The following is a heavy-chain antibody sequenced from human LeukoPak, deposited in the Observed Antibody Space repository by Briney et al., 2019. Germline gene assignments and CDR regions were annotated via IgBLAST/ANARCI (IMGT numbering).Heavy chain of an antibody. CDR1: GFTFSSYN. V-gene: IGHV3-21*01. D-gene: IGHD5-18*01. CDR3: ARDGSCENSYGCRYYYYMDV. Sequence: GGSLRLSCAASGFTFSSYNMNWVRQAPGKGLEWVSSISRSSSYIYYADSVKGRFTISRDNAKNSLYLQMNSLRAEDTAVYYCARDGSCENSYGCRYYYYMDVWGKGTTVTVSS. CDR2: ISRSSSYI. J-gene: IGHJ6*03.